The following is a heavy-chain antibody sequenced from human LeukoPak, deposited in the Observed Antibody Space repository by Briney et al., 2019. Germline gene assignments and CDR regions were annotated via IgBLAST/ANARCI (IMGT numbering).Heavy chain of an antibody. Sequence: GASVKVSCKASGYTFTSYYMHWVRQAPGQGLEWMGIINPSGGSTSYAQKFQGRVTMTRDMSTSTVYMELRSLRSDDTAVYYCARGGISSGYYFWGQGTLVTVSS. CDR2: INPSGGST. V-gene: IGHV1-46*01. J-gene: IGHJ4*02. D-gene: IGHD3-22*01. CDR1: GYTFTSYY. CDR3: ARGGISSGYYF.